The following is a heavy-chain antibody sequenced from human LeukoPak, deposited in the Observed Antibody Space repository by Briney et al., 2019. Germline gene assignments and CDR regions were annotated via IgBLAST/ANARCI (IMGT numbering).Heavy chain of an antibody. CDR2: ISYDGSNK. Sequence: GGSLRLSCAASGFTFSSYDMHWVRQAPGKGLEWVAVISYDGSNKYYADSVKGRFTISRDNSKNTLYLQMNSLRAEDTAVYYCAKDPRYYDFWSGYFDYWGQGTLVTVSS. D-gene: IGHD3-3*01. V-gene: IGHV3-30*18. J-gene: IGHJ4*02. CDR1: GFTFSSYD. CDR3: AKDPRYYDFWSGYFDY.